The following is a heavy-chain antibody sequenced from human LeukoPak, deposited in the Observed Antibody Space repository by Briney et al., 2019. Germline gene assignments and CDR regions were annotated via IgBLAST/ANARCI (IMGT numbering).Heavy chain of an antibody. CDR1: GFTFSSYW. CDR3: ARESLVSGTTRGNYYYYGMDV. J-gene: IGHJ6*02. Sequence: PGGSLRLSCAASGFTFSSYWMSWVRQAPGKGLEWVANIKQDGTEKYYVDSVKGRFTISRDNAKNSLYLQMNSLRAKDTAVYFCARESLVSGTTRGNYYYYGMDVWGQGSTVTVSS. V-gene: IGHV3-7*01. CDR2: IKQDGTEK. D-gene: IGHD1-7*01.